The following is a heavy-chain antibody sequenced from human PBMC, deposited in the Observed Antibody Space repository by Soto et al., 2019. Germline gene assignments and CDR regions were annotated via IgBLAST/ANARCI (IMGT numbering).Heavy chain of an antibody. CDR3: ARLFYGSGSYYNAWFDP. CDR1: GGSISSYY. CDR2: IYYSGST. Sequence: PSETLSLTCTVSGGSISSYYSSWIRQPPGKGLEWIGYIYYSGSTNYNPSLKSRVTISVDTSKNQFSLKLSSVTAADTAVYYCARLFYGSGSYYNAWFDPWGQGTLVTVSS. J-gene: IGHJ5*02. D-gene: IGHD3-10*01. V-gene: IGHV4-59*01.